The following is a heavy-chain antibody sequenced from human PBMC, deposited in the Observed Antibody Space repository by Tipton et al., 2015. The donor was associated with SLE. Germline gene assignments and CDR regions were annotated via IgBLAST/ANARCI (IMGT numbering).Heavy chain of an antibody. V-gene: IGHV3-74*01. D-gene: IGHD2-2*01. Sequence: GSLRLSCEASGFTFNNFWMHWVRQVPGRGLVWVARIKSDGGGTLYADSVKGRFTVSRDNAKNTLYLQMNSLRAEDTAVYFCARGGVVPAARRQANFDYWGQGTLVTVSS. CDR3: ARGGVVPAARRQANFDY. CDR2: IKSDGGGT. CDR1: GFTFNNFW. J-gene: IGHJ4*02.